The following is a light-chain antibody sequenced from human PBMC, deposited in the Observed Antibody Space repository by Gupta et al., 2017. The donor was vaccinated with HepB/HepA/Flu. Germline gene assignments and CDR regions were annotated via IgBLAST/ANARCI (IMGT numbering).Light chain of an antibody. CDR2: DVS. J-gene: IGLJ3*02. V-gene: IGLV2-14*03. CDR3: SSYTSSSRWV. CDR1: SSDLGAYNY. Sequence: QSALTQPASVSGSPGQSITISCTGTSSDLGAYNYVSWYQQHPGKAPKLMFYDVSDRPSGVSNRFSGSKSGNTASLTISGLQAEDEADYYCSSYTSSSRWVFGGGTKLTVL.